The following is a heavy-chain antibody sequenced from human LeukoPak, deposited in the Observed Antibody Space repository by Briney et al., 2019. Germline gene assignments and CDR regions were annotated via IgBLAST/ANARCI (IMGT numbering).Heavy chain of an antibody. CDR1: GFTFSSYN. CDR3: ARITYYDILTGYSTAMDV. Sequence: GGSLRLSCAASGFTFSSYNMNWVRQAPGKGLEWVSYISSSSSTIYYADSVKGRFTISRDNAKNSLYLQMNSLRAEDTAVYYCARITYYDILTGYSTAMDVWGKGTTVTVSS. V-gene: IGHV3-48*04. CDR2: ISSSSSTI. D-gene: IGHD3-9*01. J-gene: IGHJ6*03.